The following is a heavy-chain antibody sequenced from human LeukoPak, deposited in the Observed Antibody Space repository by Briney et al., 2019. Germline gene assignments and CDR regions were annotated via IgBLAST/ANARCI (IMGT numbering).Heavy chain of an antibody. V-gene: IGHV3-23*01. CDR3: AKFLLGFGESRRSFDY. CDR2: ISGSGDNT. D-gene: IGHD3-10*01. J-gene: IGHJ4*02. CDR1: EFTFSNYA. Sequence: GGSLRLSCAASEFTFSNYAMSWVGQAPGKGLEWVSTISGSGDNTHYADSVKGRFTISRDNSKHTLYLQMNSLRAEDTAVYYCAKFLLGFGESRRSFDYWGQGTLVTVSS.